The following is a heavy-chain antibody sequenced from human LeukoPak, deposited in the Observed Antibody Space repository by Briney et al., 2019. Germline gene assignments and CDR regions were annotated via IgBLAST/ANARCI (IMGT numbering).Heavy chain of an antibody. D-gene: IGHD3-9*01. CDR2: INHSGRT. V-gene: IGHV4-34*01. CDR3: ARTKGADDTIDYYYYYMDV. CDR1: GGSSSGYY. J-gene: IGHJ6*03. Sequence: PSETLSLTCAVYGGSSSGYYWMWLPQPPGKGLEGIGEINHSGRTNDNPSLKSRVTISVDTSKNQFSLKLSSVTAADTAVYYCARTKGADDTIDYYYYYMDVWGRGATLTISS.